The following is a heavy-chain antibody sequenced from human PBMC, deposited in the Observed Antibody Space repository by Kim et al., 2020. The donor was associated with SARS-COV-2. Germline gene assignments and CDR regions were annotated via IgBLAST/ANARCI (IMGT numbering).Heavy chain of an antibody. CDR3: ARDRVITVVTPEGLGY. J-gene: IGHJ4*02. Sequence: GGSLRLSCAASGFTFSSYGMHWVRQAPGKGLEWVAVIWHDGSNKYYADSVKGRFTISRDNSKNTLYLQMNSLRAEDTAVYYCARDRVITVVTPEGLGYWGQGTLVSVS. D-gene: IGHD4-17*01. CDR1: GFTFSSYG. V-gene: IGHV3-33*01. CDR2: IWHDGSNK.